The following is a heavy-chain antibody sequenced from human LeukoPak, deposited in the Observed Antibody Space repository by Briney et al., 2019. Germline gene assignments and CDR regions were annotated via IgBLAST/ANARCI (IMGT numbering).Heavy chain of an antibody. CDR2: VWYDGSNK. D-gene: IGHD3-22*01. CDR1: GFTFSSYG. Sequence: PGRSLRLSCAASGFTFSSYGMHWVCHPPRQGQGRVAVVWYDGSNKYYADSAISRLTISTDNSKNTQYLQMNSLRAEDTPVYYCEVSRHWGQGTLVTVSP. CDR3: EVSRH. V-gene: IGHV3-33*01. J-gene: IGHJ1*01.